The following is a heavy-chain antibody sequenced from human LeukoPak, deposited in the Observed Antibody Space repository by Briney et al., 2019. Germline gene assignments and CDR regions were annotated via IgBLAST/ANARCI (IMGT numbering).Heavy chain of an antibody. Sequence: ASVKVSXKASGYTFTGYYMHWVRQAPGQGLEWMGWINPNSGDTKYAQKFRGRVTMTRDTSISTAYMELSRLKSDDTAVYHCARVDYDLWSGSNWFDPWGQGTLVTVSS. CDR2: INPNSGDT. V-gene: IGHV1-2*02. J-gene: IGHJ5*02. CDR3: ARVDYDLWSGSNWFDP. CDR1: GYTFTGYY. D-gene: IGHD3-3*01.